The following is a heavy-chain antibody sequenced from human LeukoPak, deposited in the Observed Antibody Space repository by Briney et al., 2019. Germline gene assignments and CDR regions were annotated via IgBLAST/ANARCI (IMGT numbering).Heavy chain of an antibody. V-gene: IGHV4-34*01. CDR3: ARDMYSYNLDAEY. CDR2: INHSGST. Sequence: SETLSLTCAVYGGSFSGYYWSWIRQPPGKGLEWIGEINHSGSTNYNPSLKSRVTISVDTSKNQFSLKLTSVTAADTAVYYCARDMYSYNLDAEYWGQGTLVTVSS. CDR1: GGSFSGYY. D-gene: IGHD5-18*01. J-gene: IGHJ4*02.